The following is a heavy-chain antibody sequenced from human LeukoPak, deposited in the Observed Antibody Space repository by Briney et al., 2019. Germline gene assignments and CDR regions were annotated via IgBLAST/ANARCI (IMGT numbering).Heavy chain of an antibody. CDR3: AKYHCGGLPMACAFDI. CDR2: ISGSGGST. D-gene: IGHD4-23*01. CDR1: GFTFSSYA. Sequence: PGGSLRLSCAASGFTFSSYAMSWVRQAPGKGLEWVSAISGSGGSTYYADSVKGRFTISRDNSKNTLYLQMNSLRAEDTAVYYCAKYHCGGLPMACAFDIWGQGTMVTVSS. V-gene: IGHV3-23*01. J-gene: IGHJ3*02.